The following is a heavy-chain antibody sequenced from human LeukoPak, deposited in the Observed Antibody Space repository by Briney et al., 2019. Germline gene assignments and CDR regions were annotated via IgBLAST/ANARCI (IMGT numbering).Heavy chain of an antibody. J-gene: IGHJ4*02. CDR1: GFTFGTSG. CDR2: IWYDGSNK. D-gene: IGHD3-22*01. Sequence: QPGGSLRLSCAASGFTFGTSGMHWVRQAPGKGLEWVAVIWYDGSNKHYAESVKGRFSISRDNSKSTLYLQMNSLRAEDTAVYYCARARGVSTGYRPIDYWGQGTLVTVSS. CDR3: ARARGVSTGYRPIDY. V-gene: IGHV3-33*01.